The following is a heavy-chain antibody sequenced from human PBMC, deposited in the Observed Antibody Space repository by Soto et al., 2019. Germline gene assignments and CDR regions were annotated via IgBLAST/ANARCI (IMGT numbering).Heavy chain of an antibody. CDR2: ISYDGSNK. CDR1: GFTFSSYA. J-gene: IGHJ4*02. D-gene: IGHD3-10*01. Sequence: PGGSLRLSCAASGFTFSSYAMHWVRQAPGKGLEWVAVISYDGSNKYYADSAKGRFTISRDNSKNTLYLQMNSLRAEDTAVYYCARGHGSGSYYPTFDYWGQGTLVTVSS. CDR3: ARGHGSGSYYPTFDY. V-gene: IGHV3-30-3*01.